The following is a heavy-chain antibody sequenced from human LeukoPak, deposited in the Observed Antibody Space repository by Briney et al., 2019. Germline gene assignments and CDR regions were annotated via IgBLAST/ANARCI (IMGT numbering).Heavy chain of an antibody. V-gene: IGHV4-59*01. CDR3: ARLRGDLSSDAFDV. CDR2: IYYSGST. D-gene: IGHD3-10*01. Sequence: SETLSLTCTVSGGSISSYYWSWIRQPPGKGLEWIGYIYYSGSTNYNPSLKSRVTISVDTSKNQFSLKLSSVTAADTAVYYCARLRGDLSSDAFDVWGQGTMVTVSS. CDR1: GGSISSYY. J-gene: IGHJ3*01.